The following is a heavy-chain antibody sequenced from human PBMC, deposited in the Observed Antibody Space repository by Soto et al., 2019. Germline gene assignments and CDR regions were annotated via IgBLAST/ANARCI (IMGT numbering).Heavy chain of an antibody. CDR1: GGSINSYW. CDR3: ARDIGSYAYGEGY. D-gene: IGHD3-10*01. CDR2: VYSSGTT. J-gene: IGHJ4*02. Sequence: PSETLSLTGSVYGGSINSYWWSWIRQPAGKGLEWIGRVYSSGTTDYNPSLHSRATLSLETSKNQLSLKLSSVTAADTAVYYCARDIGSYAYGEGYWGQGIQVTVSS. V-gene: IGHV4-4*07.